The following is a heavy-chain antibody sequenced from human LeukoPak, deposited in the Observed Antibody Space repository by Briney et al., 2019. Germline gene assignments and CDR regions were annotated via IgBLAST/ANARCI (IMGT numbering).Heavy chain of an antibody. D-gene: IGHD4-11*01. Sequence: GGSLRLSCAASGFTFSSYAMSWVRQAPGKGLEWVSAISGSGGSTYYADSVKGRFTISRDNSKNTLYLQMNSPRAEDTAVYYCAKDDSNYSFNFDYWGQGTLVTVSS. CDR3: AKDDSNYSFNFDY. J-gene: IGHJ4*02. CDR1: GFTFSSYA. CDR2: ISGSGGST. V-gene: IGHV3-23*01.